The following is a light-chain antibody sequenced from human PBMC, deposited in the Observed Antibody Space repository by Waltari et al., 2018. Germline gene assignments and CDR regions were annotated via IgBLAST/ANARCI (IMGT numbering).Light chain of an antibody. CDR1: SSDVGGYNY. CDR3: CSYAGSYTPLL. CDR2: DVT. V-gene: IGLV2-11*01. Sequence: QSALTQPRSVSGSPGQSVTISCTGTSSDVGGYNYVSWYQQPPGKAPQLMISDVTKRPSGVPDRFSGSKSGNTASLTISGLQAEDEADYYCCSYAGSYTPLLFGTGTKVSVL. J-gene: IGLJ1*01.